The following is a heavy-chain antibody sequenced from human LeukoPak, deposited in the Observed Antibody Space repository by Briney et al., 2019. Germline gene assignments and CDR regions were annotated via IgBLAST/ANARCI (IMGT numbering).Heavy chain of an antibody. CDR1: GGTFSSYA. J-gene: IGHJ4*02. D-gene: IGHD1-26*01. V-gene: IGHV1-69*01. CDR2: IIPIFGTA. Sequence: ASVKVSCKASGGTFSSYAISWVRQAPGQGLEWMGGIIPIFGTANYAQKFQGRATITADESTSTAYMELSSLRSEDTAVYYCAREYGSSYTRLFDYWGQGTLVTVSS. CDR3: AREYGSSYTRLFDY.